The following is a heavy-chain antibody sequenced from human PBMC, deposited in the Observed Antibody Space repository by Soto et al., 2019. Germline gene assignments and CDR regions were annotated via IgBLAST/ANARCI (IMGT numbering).Heavy chain of an antibody. V-gene: IGHV4-34*01. Sequence: QVQLQQWGAGLLKPSETLSLTCAVYGGSFSGYYWSWIRQPPGKGLEWIGEINHSGSTNYNPSLTSRVTISVDTSKNHFSLKRCSVTAADTAVYYCARGHYYYGMDVWGQGTTVTVSS. CDR1: GGSFSGYY. J-gene: IGHJ6*02. CDR3: ARGHYYYGMDV. CDR2: INHSGST.